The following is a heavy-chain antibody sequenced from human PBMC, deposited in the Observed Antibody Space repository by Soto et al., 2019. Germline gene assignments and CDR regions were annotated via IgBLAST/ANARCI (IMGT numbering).Heavy chain of an antibody. D-gene: IGHD6-13*01. Sequence: GESLKISCKGSGYSFTSYWIGWVRQMPGKGLEWMGIIYPGDSDTRYSPSFQGQVTISADKSISTAYLQWSSLKASDTAMYYCARTSAAGKYYYGMDVWGQEPTVTVSS. V-gene: IGHV5-51*01. CDR2: IYPGDSDT. J-gene: IGHJ6*02. CDR3: ARTSAAGKYYYGMDV. CDR1: GYSFTSYW.